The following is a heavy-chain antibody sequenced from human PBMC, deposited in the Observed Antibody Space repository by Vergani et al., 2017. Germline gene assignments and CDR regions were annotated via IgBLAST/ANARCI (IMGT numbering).Heavy chain of an antibody. V-gene: IGHV3-7*04. CDR2: IKQDGSEK. CDR1: GFTFSSYW. CDR3: ARVRYDILTGYCGY. Sequence: EVKLVESGGDLVQPGGSLRLSCAASGFTFSSYWMTWVRQAPGKGLEWVANIKQDGSEKYYVDSVKGRFTITRDNAKNSLYLQMNSLRAEDTAVYYCARVRYDILTGYCGYWGQGTLVTVSS. D-gene: IGHD3-9*01. J-gene: IGHJ4*02.